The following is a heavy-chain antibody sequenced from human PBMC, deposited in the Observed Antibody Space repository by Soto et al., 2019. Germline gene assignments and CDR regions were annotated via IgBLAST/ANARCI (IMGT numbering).Heavy chain of an antibody. V-gene: IGHV1-8*01. CDR2: MNPNSGNT. J-gene: IGHJ4*02. CDR1: GYTFTSYD. CDR3: ATRFYTSGVLFDY. Sequence: ASVKVSCKASGYTFTSYDINWVRQATGQGLEYLGWMNPNSGNTGYVQKFQGRVTMTRDTSISTAYMELSSLRSADTAVYYCATRFYTSGVLFDYWGQGTPVTVSS. D-gene: IGHD2-2*02.